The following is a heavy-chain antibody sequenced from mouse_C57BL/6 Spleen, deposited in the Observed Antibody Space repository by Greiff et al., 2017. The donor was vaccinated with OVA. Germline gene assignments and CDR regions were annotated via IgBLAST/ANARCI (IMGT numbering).Heavy chain of an antibody. CDR3: ARITTADLHWYFDV. CDR2: IDPSDSYT. D-gene: IGHD1-2*01. CDR1: GYTFTSYW. Sequence: VQLQQPGAELVMPGASVKLSCKASGYTFTSYWMHWVKQRPGQGLEWIGEIDPSDSYTNYNQKFKGKSTLTVDKSSSTAYMQLSSLTSEDSAVYYSARITTADLHWYFDVWGTGTTVTVSS. J-gene: IGHJ1*03. V-gene: IGHV1-69*01.